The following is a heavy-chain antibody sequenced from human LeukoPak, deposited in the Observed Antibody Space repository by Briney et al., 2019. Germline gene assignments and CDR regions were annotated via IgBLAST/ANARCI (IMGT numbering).Heavy chain of an antibody. CDR3: ARLPDWVDY. CDR2: INHSGST. CDR1: GGSFSGYY. D-gene: IGHD1-14*01. V-gene: IGHV4-34*01. Sequence: PSETLSLTCAVYGGSFSGYYWSWIRQPPGKGLEWIGEINHSGSTNYNPSLKSRVTISVDTSKNQFSLKLSSVTAADTAVYYCARLPDWVDYWGQGTLVTVSS. J-gene: IGHJ4*02.